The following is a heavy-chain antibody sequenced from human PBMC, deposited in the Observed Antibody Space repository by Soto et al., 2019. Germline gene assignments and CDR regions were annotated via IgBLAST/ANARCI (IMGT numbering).Heavy chain of an antibody. J-gene: IGHJ5*02. V-gene: IGHV4-59*01. CDR3: ARAFRVPYNWFDP. CDR1: GGSISSYC. CDR2: IYYSGST. Sequence: AETLSLTCTVSGGSISSYCWSWIRQPPGKGLEWIGYIYYSGSTNYNPSLKSRVTISVDTSKNQFSLKLSSVTAADTAVYYCARAFRVPYNWFDPWGQGTLVTVSS.